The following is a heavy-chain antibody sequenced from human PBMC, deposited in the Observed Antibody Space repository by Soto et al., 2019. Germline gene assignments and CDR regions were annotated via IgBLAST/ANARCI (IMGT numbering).Heavy chain of an antibody. CDR1: GFSFNNYG. D-gene: IGHD2-15*01. CDR2: ILFDGSDN. Sequence: GGSLRLSCAASGFSFNNYGMHWVRQAPGKGLEWVAVILFDGSDNWYADSVKGRFTISRDNSKNTLYLHMNSLTAEDTAVYYCVKDMGYCSGGSCYWGAYFYYYMDVWGKGTTVTVSS. V-gene: IGHV3-30*18. CDR3: VKDMGYCSGGSCYWGAYFYYYMDV. J-gene: IGHJ6*03.